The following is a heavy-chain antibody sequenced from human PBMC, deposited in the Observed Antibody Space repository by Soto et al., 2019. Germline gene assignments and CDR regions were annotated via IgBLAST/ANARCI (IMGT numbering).Heavy chain of an antibody. CDR1: GFTFSSYA. CDR2: ISGSGGST. J-gene: IGHJ5*02. V-gene: IGHV3-23*01. CDR3: AKTIYSGYDFPWFDP. D-gene: IGHD5-12*01. Sequence: GSLRLSCAASGFTFSSYAMSWVRQAPGKGLEWVSAISGSGGSTYYADSVRGRFTISRDNSKNTLYLQMNSLRAEDTAVYYCAKTIYSGYDFPWFDPWGQGTLVTVSS.